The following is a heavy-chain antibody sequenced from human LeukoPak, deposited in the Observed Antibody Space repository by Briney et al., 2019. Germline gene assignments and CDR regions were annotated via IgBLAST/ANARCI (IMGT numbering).Heavy chain of an antibody. Sequence: ASVKVSCKASGYTFTSYYMHWVRQAPGQGLEWMGIINPSGGSTSYAQKFQGRVTMTRDTSTSTVYMELSSLRSEATAVYCCAGSAVAGTLVFDYWGQGTLVTVSS. D-gene: IGHD6-19*01. CDR3: AGSAVAGTLVFDY. V-gene: IGHV1-46*01. CDR1: GYTFTSYY. J-gene: IGHJ4*02. CDR2: INPSGGST.